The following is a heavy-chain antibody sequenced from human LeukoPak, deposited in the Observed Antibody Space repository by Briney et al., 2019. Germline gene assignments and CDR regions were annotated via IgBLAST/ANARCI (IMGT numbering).Heavy chain of an antibody. J-gene: IGHJ4*02. CDR2: ISGSGGST. CDR3: AECIRYFDPESY. CDR1: GFTFSAYW. Sequence: GGSLRLSCAASGFTFSAYWMGWVLQAPGKGLEWVSAISGSGGSTYYADSVKGRFTISRDNSKNTLYLQMNSLRAEDTAVYYCAECIRYFDPESYWGQGTLVTVAS. V-gene: IGHV3-23*01. D-gene: IGHD3-9*01.